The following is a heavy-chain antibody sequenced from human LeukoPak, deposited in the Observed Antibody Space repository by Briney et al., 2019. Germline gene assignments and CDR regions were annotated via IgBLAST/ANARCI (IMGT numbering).Heavy chain of an antibody. CDR3: AKDGVATNDWQPDY. CDR1: EFTFSSYA. J-gene: IGHJ4*02. V-gene: IGHV3-23*02. CDR2: IGSGGGTT. Sequence: PGGSLRLSCAASEFTFSSYAMSWVRQAPGKGLEWVSSIGSGGGTTYYGDSVKGRFTISRDNSKNTLYLQINSLRAEDTAVYYCAKDGVATNDWQPDYWGPGTLVTVSS. D-gene: IGHD4-23*01.